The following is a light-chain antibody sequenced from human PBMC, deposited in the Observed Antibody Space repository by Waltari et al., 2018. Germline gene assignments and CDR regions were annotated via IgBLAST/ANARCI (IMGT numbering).Light chain of an antibody. J-gene: IGKJ1*01. CDR1: QSINSW. CDR3: QQYRTNPWT. CDR2: KAS. Sequence: DIQMTQSPSTLSAPVGDRVTLTCRASQSINSWLAWYQQKPGIAPKLLIYKASSLESGVPSRFSGSGSGTEFTLTISSLQPDDLATYYCQQYRTNPWTFGQGTKVEIE. V-gene: IGKV1-5*03.